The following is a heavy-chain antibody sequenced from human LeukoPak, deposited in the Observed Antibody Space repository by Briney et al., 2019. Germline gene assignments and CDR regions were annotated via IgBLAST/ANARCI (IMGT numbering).Heavy chain of an antibody. Sequence: GGSLRLSCAASGFTFSNYWMNWVRQAPGKGMEWVAIIEKDGSEILYVDSVKGRFAISRDNAKNSLYLQMNSLRAEDTAVYYCAAGAGWLIDWWGQGTLVTVSS. CDR1: GFTFSNYW. CDR3: AAGAGWLIDW. V-gene: IGHV3-7*01. CDR2: IEKDGSEI. D-gene: IGHD6-19*01. J-gene: IGHJ4*02.